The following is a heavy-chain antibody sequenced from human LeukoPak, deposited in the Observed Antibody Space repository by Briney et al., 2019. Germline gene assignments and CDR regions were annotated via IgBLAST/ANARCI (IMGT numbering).Heavy chain of an antibody. J-gene: IGHJ4*02. D-gene: IGHD6-19*01. CDR2: IYTSGSI. CDR1: GGSISSYY. Sequence: SETLSLTCTVSGGSISSYYWSWIRQPAGKGLEWIGRIYTSGSINYNPSLKSRVTMSVDTSKNQFSLKLSSVTAADTAVYYCARDSSGWYGGGHPTPFDYWGQGTLVTVSS. V-gene: IGHV4-4*07. CDR3: ARDSSGWYGGGHPTPFDY.